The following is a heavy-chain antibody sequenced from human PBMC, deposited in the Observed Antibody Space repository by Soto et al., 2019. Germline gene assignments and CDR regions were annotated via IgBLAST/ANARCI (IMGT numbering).Heavy chain of an antibody. CDR2: IYYSGST. D-gene: IGHD5-12*01. CDR3: ARHAGATIDY. CDR1: GGSISSYY. J-gene: IGHJ4*02. V-gene: IGHV4-59*08. Sequence: SETLSLTCTVSGGSISSYYWSWIRQPPGKGLEWIGYIYYSGSTNYNPSLKSRVTISVDTSKNQFSLKLSSVTAADTAVYYCARHAGATIDYWGQGTMVTVSS.